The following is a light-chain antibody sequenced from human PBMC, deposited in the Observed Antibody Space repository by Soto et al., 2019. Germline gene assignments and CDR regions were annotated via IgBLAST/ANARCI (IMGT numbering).Light chain of an antibody. CDR1: SSDVGGYNY. Sequence: QSALTQPPSVSGSPGQSVTISCTGTSSDVGGYNYVSWYQQHPGKAPKLMIYDVTKRPSGVPDRFSGSKSGNKASLTISGLQAEDEDDYYCYSYAGSYTFYVFGTGTKVTVL. J-gene: IGLJ1*01. CDR2: DVT. CDR3: YSYAGSYTFYV. V-gene: IGLV2-11*01.